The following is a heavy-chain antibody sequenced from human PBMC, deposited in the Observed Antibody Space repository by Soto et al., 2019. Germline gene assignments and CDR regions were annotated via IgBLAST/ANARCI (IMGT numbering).Heavy chain of an antibody. CDR1: GFSLSTHGVG. CDR3: AHAMLYCTGGSCSTWFDS. D-gene: IGHD2-15*01. V-gene: IGHV2-5*02. Sequence: QITLKESGPTLVKPTQTLTLTCTFSGFSLSTHGVGVGWIRQPAGKALEWLALIYWDDDKRYSASLNSRLTITKDTSKNRVVLTMTNVDPVETATYYCAHAMLYCTGGSCSTWFDSWGPGTLVTVSS. CDR2: IYWDDDK. J-gene: IGHJ5*01.